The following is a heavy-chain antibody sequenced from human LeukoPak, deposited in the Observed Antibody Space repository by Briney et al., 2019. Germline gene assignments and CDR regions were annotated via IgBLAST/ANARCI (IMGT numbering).Heavy chain of an antibody. V-gene: IGHV1-8*01. CDR1: GYTFTSYD. CDR2: MNPNSGNT. J-gene: IGHJ4*02. D-gene: IGHD2-2*01. Sequence: ASVKVSCTASGYTFTSYDMNCIRQATGQGLEWMGWMNPNSGNTGYAQKFQGRVTMTRNTSISTAYMEFSGLRSEDTAVYYCVRGRCSSTKCDARGFDYWGQGTLVTVSS. CDR3: VRGRCSSTKCDARGFDY.